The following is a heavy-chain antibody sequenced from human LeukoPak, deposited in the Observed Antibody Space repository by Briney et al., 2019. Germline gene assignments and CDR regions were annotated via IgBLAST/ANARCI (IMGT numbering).Heavy chain of an antibody. D-gene: IGHD6-6*01. J-gene: IGHJ6*03. CDR2: IYYSGST. CDR1: GGSISSSSYY. V-gene: IGHV4-39*07. Sequence: SETLSLTCTVSGGSISSSSYYWGWIRQPPGKGLEWIGSIYYSGSTYYNPSLKSRVTISVDTSKNQFSLKLSSVTAADTAVYYCARASYSSSSPPLYYYYYMDVWGKGTTVTVSS. CDR3: ARASYSSSSPPLYYYYYMDV.